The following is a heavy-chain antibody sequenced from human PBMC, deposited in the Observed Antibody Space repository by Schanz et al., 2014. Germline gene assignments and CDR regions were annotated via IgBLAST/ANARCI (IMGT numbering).Heavy chain of an antibody. CDR1: GFTFSTSA. D-gene: IGHD3-10*01. Sequence: EVQLVESGGGLVEPGGSLRLSCEASGFTFSTSAMSWVRQAPGKGLEWVSSLGGSTGGIYYADSVRGRFTISRDNFKTRLYLQMNSLRLEDTAIYYCAKTLGGAGLTLYFDHWGQGSLVTVSS. CDR3: AKTLGGAGLTLYFDH. CDR2: LGGSTGGI. J-gene: IGHJ4*02. V-gene: IGHV3-23*04.